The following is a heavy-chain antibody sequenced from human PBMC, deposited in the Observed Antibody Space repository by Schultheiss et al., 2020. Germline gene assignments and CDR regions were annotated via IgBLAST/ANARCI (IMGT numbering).Heavy chain of an antibody. D-gene: IGHD3-16*01. J-gene: IGHJ4*02. V-gene: IGHV4-4*02. Sequence: GSLRLSCAVSGGSISSSNWWSWVRQPPGKGLEWIGEIYHSGSTNYNPSLKSRVTISVDTSKNQFSLKLSSVTAADTAVYYCARDGDYDYVLGSYVPLGYWGQGTLVNGYS. CDR2: IYHSGST. CDR3: ARDGDYDYVLGSYVPLGY. CDR1: GGSISSSNW.